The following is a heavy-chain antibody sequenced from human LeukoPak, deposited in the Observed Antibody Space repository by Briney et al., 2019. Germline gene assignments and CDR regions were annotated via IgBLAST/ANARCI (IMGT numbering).Heavy chain of an antibody. J-gene: IGHJ4*02. CDR2: INSDGSST. V-gene: IGHV3-74*01. CDR3: ARPYDFWTGLLDY. Sequence: PGGSLRLSCAASGFTFSSYWMHWVRQAPGKGLVWVLRINSDGSSTSYADSVKGRFTISRDNAKNTLYLQMNSLRAEDTAVYYCARPYDFWTGLLDYWGQGTLVTVSS. D-gene: IGHD3-3*01. CDR1: GFTFSSYW.